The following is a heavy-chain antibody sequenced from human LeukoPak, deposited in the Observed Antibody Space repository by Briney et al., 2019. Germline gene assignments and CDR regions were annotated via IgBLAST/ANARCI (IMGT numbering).Heavy chain of an antibody. CDR3: ARDHSGWSDFDY. J-gene: IGHJ4*02. D-gene: IGHD6-19*01. CDR2: IYPGGYT. CDR1: GFTVSTNY. V-gene: IGHV3-53*01. Sequence: GGSLRLSCAASGFTVSTNYMLRVRQAPGKGLEWVSVIYPGGYTYYADSVQGRFTISRDNSKNTLYLQMNSLRADDTAMYYCARDHSGWSDFDYWGRGTLVTVSS.